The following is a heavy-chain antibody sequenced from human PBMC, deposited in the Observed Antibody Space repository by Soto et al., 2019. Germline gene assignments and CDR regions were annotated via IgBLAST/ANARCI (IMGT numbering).Heavy chain of an antibody. CDR2: ISYDGSNK. J-gene: IGHJ5*02. D-gene: IGHD6-13*01. V-gene: IGHV3-30-3*01. CDR3: ARDRSSWYGGRFDP. CDR1: VFTFISYA. Sequence: PGWSLRLACASSVFTFISYAMHWVRQAPGKGLEWVAVISYDGSNKYYADSVKGRFTISRDNSKNTLYLQMNSLRAEDTAVYYCARDRSSWYGGRFDPWGQGTLVTVSS.